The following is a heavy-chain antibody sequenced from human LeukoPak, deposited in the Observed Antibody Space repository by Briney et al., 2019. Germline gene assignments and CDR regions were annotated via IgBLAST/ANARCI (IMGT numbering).Heavy chain of an antibody. V-gene: IGHV4-39*07. J-gene: IGHJ6*03. CDR3: ARAYETLIGDYMDV. CDR1: GGSISSSSYY. Sequence: SETLSLTCTVSGGSISSSSYYWGWIRQPPGKGLEWIGSIYYSGSTYYNPSLKSRVTLSVDTSKNQFSLKLSSVTAADTAVYYCARAYETLIGDYMDVWGKGTTVTVSS. CDR2: IYYSGST. D-gene: IGHD2/OR15-2a*01.